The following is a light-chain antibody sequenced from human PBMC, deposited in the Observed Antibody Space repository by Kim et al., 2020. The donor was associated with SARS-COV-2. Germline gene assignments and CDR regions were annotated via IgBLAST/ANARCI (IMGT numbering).Light chain of an antibody. CDR3: QSYDSSNPWV. V-gene: IGLV6-57*02. J-gene: IGLJ3*02. CDR1: SGSIASNY. CDR2: EDN. Sequence: TLTISCTGSSGSIASNYVQWYRQRPGSAPTTVIYEDNQRPSGVPDRFSGSIDSSSNSASLTISGLKTEDEADYYCQSYDSSNPWVFGGGTQLTVL.